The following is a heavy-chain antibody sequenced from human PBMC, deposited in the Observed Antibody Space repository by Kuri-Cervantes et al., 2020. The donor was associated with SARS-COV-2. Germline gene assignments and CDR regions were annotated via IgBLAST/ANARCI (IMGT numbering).Heavy chain of an antibody. CDR2: ISSSSSYI. Sequence: GESLKISCAASGFTFSSYSMNWVRQAPGKGLEWVSSISSSSSYIYYADSVKGRFTISRDNAKNSLYLQMNSLRAEDTAVYYCAGNSGYDFWFDPWGQGTLVTVSS. D-gene: IGHD5-12*01. CDR3: AGNSGYDFWFDP. J-gene: IGHJ5*02. CDR1: GFTFSSYS. V-gene: IGHV3-21*01.